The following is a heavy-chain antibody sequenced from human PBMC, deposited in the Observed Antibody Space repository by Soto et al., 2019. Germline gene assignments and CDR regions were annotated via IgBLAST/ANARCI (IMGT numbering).Heavy chain of an antibody. CDR2: IKYDGTEK. D-gene: IGHD3-16*01. Sequence: PGESLKISCVVSGFTFSSNWMSWVRQAPGKGLEWLANIKYDGTEKYYGDSVKGRFAISRDNAKNSLYLQMNSLSVDDTAVYYCARGLYSRGYWGQGALVTVSS. V-gene: IGHV3-7*03. CDR1: GFTFSSNW. J-gene: IGHJ4*02. CDR3: ARGLYSRGY.